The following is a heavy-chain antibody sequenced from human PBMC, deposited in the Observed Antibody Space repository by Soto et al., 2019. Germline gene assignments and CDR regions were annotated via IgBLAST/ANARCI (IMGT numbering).Heavy chain of an antibody. Sequence: ASLTASCKDSGYTLTGYYMHWVRQARGEGSARMGRINPNSGGTNYAQKFQGRVTMTRDTSISTAYMELSRLRSDDTAVYYCARGYYDSSSGPQVDYYYYGMDVWGQETTLTDSS. J-gene: IGHJ6*02. D-gene: IGHD3-3*01. V-gene: IGHV1-2*06. CDR2: INPNSGGT. CDR1: GYTLTGYY. CDR3: ARGYYDSSSGPQVDYYYYGMDV.